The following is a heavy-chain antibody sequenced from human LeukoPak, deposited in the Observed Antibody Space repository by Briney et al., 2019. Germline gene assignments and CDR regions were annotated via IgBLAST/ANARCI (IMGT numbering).Heavy chain of an antibody. V-gene: IGHV1-8*03. CDR1: GYTFTNLD. CDR2: TNPNSGNT. D-gene: IGHD3-22*01. CDR3: ARAHDSSGFQAY. Sequence: GASVKVSCKASGYTFTNLDLNWVRQATGQGLQWMGWTNPNSGNTGSAQKFQGRVTITADKSTSTAYMELSSLRYEDTAVYYCARAHDSSGFQAYWGHGTLVTVSS. J-gene: IGHJ4*01.